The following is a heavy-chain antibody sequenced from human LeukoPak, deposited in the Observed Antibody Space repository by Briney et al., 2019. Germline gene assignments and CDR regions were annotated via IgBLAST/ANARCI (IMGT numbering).Heavy chain of an antibody. V-gene: IGHV3-30*18. CDR1: GFTFSSYG. CDR2: ISYDGSNK. J-gene: IGHJ4*02. D-gene: IGHD3-10*01. CDR3: AKVGALRSYYYGSGSFRGTDDYFDY. Sequence: PGGSLRLSCAASGFTFSSYGMHWVRQAPGKGLEWVAVISYDGSNKYYADSVKGRFTISRDNSKNTLYLQMNSLRAEDTAVYYCAKVGALRSYYYGSGSFRGTDDYFDYWGQGTLVTVSS.